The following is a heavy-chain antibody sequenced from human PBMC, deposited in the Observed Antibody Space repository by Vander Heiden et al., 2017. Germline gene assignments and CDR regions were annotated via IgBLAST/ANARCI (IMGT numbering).Heavy chain of an antibody. Sequence: QVQLQESGPGLVKPSHTLSLTCTVSGGSISSGDYYWSWIRQPPGKGLEWIGYIYYSGSTYYNPSLKSRVTISVDTSKNQFSLKLSSVTAADTAVYYCARSKEYSSSSEAYYYYYGMDVWGQGTTVTVSS. CDR3: ARSKEYSSSSEAYYYYYGMDV. CDR2: IYYSGST. V-gene: IGHV4-30-4*08. CDR1: GGSISSGDYY. J-gene: IGHJ6*02. D-gene: IGHD6-6*01.